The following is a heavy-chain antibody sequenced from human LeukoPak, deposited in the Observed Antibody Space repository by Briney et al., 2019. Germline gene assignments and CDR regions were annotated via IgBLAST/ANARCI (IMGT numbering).Heavy chain of an antibody. CDR3: ARTYYYDSSGSITFDY. CDR1: GYSFTTYW. V-gene: IGHV5-51*01. J-gene: IGHJ4*02. CDR2: IYPGDSDT. D-gene: IGHD3-22*01. Sequence: GESLKISCKGSGYSFTTYWIGWVRQMPGKGLEWMGIIYPGDSDTKYSPSFQGQVTISADKSISTAYLQWRSLKASDTAMYYCARTYYYDSSGSITFDYWAREPWSPSP.